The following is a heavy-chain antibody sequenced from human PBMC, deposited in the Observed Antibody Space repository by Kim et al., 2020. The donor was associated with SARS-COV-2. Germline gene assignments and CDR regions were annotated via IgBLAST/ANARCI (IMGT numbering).Heavy chain of an antibody. D-gene: IGHD3-9*01. CDR2: IYYSGST. CDR1: GGSISSSSYY. Sequence: SETLSLTCTVSGGSISSSSYYWGWIRQPPGKGLEWIGSIYYSGSTYYNPSLKSRVTISVDTSKNQFSLKLSSVTAADTAVYYCARHPEFDWLFRFDYWGQGTLVTVSS. V-gene: IGHV4-39*01. J-gene: IGHJ4*02. CDR3: ARHPEFDWLFRFDY.